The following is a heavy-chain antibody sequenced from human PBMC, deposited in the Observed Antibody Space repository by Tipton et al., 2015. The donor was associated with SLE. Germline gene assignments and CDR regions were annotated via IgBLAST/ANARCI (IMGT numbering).Heavy chain of an antibody. D-gene: IGHD5-24*01. CDR1: GDSLTTNY. Sequence: TLSLTCTVSGDSLTTNYWNWIRQPPGKGLEWLGTIYHSGTTYYNPSLKSRLTLSIDTSKNQFSLKLSSVTAADTAVYYCVRLELPATKADYWGPGTLVTVSS. CDR3: VRLELPATKADY. CDR2: IYHSGTT. J-gene: IGHJ4*02. V-gene: IGHV4-59*08.